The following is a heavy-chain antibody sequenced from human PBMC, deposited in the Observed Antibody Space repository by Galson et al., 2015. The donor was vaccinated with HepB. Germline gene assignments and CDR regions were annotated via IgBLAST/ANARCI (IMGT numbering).Heavy chain of an antibody. CDR1: GYPFASYG. J-gene: IGHJ6*02. Sequence: SVKVSCKASGYPFASYGISWVRQAPGQGLEWMGWISVYKGNTNYAQKFQGRVTMTTDTSTTTAYMELRSLRSDDTAVYYCARDDDYGDPYSYHGMDVWGQGTTVTVSS. D-gene: IGHD4-17*01. CDR3: ARDDDYGDPYSYHGMDV. V-gene: IGHV1-18*04. CDR2: ISVYKGNT.